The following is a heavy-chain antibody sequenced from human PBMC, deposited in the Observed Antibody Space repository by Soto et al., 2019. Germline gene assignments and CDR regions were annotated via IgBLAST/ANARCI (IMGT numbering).Heavy chain of an antibody. CDR1: GLTFSSYD. J-gene: IGHJ4*02. D-gene: IGHD3-10*01. V-gene: IGHV3-23*01. CDR3: VKDFAYRFGELLLDY. Sequence: RLSCAACGLTFSSYDVRCVREAPGAVLELRSAINGSGGSTYYADSVKGRFTISSDNSKNTLYLKMNSLRAEGTAVYHCVKDFAYRFGELLLDYWGQGTLVTVSS. CDR2: INGSGGST.